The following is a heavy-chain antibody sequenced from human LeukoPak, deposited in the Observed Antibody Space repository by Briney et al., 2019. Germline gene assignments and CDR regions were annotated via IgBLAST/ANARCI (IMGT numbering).Heavy chain of an antibody. Sequence: PGGSLRLSCVASGFTFSSYGVHGVRQAPGKGLEGVAFMRYDGSNEHFADSVKGRFTISRDNSANTLYLQMNSLRTEDTAVYYCAKDYRAYSDSWLCLDSWGQGTLVTVSS. CDR1: GFTFSSYG. CDR3: AKDYRAYSDSWLCLDS. V-gene: IGHV3-30*02. CDR2: MRYDGSNE. D-gene: IGHD5-12*01. J-gene: IGHJ4*02.